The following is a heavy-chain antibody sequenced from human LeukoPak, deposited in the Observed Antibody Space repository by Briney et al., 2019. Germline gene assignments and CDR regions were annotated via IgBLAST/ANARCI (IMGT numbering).Heavy chain of an antibody. Sequence: PGGSLRLSCAASGFTFSSYWMTWVRQAPGKGLEWVANIKQDGSEKYYVDSVKGRFTISRDNAKNSLYLQMNSLRAEDTAVYYCARAAAAAGTGWFDPWGQGTLVTVSS. J-gene: IGHJ5*02. V-gene: IGHV3-7*04. CDR1: GFTFSSYW. CDR3: ARAAAAAGTGWFDP. CDR2: IKQDGSEK. D-gene: IGHD6-13*01.